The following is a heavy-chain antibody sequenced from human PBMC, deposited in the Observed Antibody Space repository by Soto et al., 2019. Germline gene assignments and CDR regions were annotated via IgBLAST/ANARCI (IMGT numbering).Heavy chain of an antibody. CDR3: ARGLGGTSIILVCYYYYGMDV. V-gene: IGHV1-69*01. CDR2: IIPIFATV. CDR1: GGTFSNYA. J-gene: IGHJ6*02. D-gene: IGHD3-22*01. Sequence: QVQLVQSGAEVKKPGSSVKVSCKASGGTFSNYAISWVRQAPGQGLEWMGGIIPIFATVNYAQEFQGRVTISADDSTSTAYMELSSLRSDDTAVYYCARGLGGTSIILVCYYYYGMDVWGQGTTVSVSS.